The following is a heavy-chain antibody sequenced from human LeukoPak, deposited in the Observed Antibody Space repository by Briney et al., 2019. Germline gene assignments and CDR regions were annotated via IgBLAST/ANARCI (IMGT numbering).Heavy chain of an antibody. Sequence: GRSLRLSCAASGFTFDDYAMHWVRQAPGKGLEWVSGISWNSGSIGYADSVKGRFTISRDNAKNSLYLQMNSLRAEDTALYYCAKGGSYDYYDSTRGAFDIWGQGTMVTVSS. J-gene: IGHJ3*02. CDR3: AKGGSYDYYDSTRGAFDI. V-gene: IGHV3-9*01. CDR2: ISWNSGSI. CDR1: GFTFDDYA. D-gene: IGHD3-22*01.